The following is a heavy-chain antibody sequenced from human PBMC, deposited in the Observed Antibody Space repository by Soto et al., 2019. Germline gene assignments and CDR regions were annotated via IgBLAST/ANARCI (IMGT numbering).Heavy chain of an antibody. CDR1: GGSISSYY. V-gene: IGHV4-59*01. CDR3: ARVLGTYYYDSSGYYYRWFDP. Sequence: TSETLSLTCTVSGGSISSYYWSWIRQPPGKGLEWIGYIYYSGSTNYNPSLKSRVTISVDTSKNQFSLKLSSVTAADTAVYYCARVLGTYYYDSSGYYYRWFDPWGQGTLVTVSS. D-gene: IGHD3-22*01. CDR2: IYYSGST. J-gene: IGHJ5*02.